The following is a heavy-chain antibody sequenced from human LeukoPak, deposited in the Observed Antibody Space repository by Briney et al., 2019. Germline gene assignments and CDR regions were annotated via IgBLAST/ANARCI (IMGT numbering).Heavy chain of an antibody. CDR3: ARDNGYNYWFDY. J-gene: IGHJ4*02. V-gene: IGHV4-30-4*01. CDR2: IYYSGST. Sequence: SEALSLACTVSGGSISSGDYYWSWIRQPPGKGLEWIGYIYYSGSTYYNPSLKSRVTISVDTSKNQFSLKLSSVTAADTAVYYCARDNGYNYWFDYWGQGTLVTLSS. D-gene: IGHD5-24*01. CDR1: GGSISSGDYY.